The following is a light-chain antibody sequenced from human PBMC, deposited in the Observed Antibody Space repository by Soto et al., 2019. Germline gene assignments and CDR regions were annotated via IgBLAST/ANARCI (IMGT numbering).Light chain of an antibody. Sequence: QSALTQPASVSGSPGQSITIPCTGTSSDVGGYNYVSWYQQHPGKAPKLMIYDVSNRPSGVSNRFSGSKSGNTASLTISGLQAEDEADYYGSSYTSSSTLGVVFGGGTKLTVL. J-gene: IGLJ2*01. CDR1: SSDVGGYNY. CDR3: SSYTSSSTLGVV. V-gene: IGLV2-14*01. CDR2: DVS.